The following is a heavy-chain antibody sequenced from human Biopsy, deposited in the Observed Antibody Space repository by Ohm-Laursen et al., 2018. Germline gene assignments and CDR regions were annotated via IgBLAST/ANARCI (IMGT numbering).Heavy chain of an antibody. V-gene: IGHV3-23*01. Sequence: SLRLSCAASGFTVSSHSMAWVRQAPGKGLEWVSVICDGGDSGYYADSVKGRFTISRDNSRTTLYLQMNSLSAEDTAVYFCTNHYCGGITCLMIFRGQGTLVTVSS. CDR1: GFTVSSHS. J-gene: IGHJ4*02. CDR2: ICDGGDSG. CDR3: TNHYCGGITCLMIF. D-gene: IGHD2-21*01.